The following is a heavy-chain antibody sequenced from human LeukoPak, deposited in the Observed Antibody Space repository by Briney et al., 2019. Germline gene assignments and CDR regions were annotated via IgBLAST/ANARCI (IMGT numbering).Heavy chain of an antibody. D-gene: IGHD3-22*01. CDR1: GGSISSYY. J-gene: IGHJ4*02. V-gene: IGHV4-59*01. CDR2: IYYSGST. Sequence: SETLSLTCTVSGGSISSYYWSWIRQSPGKGLEWIGYIYYSGSTNYNPSLKSRVTISVDTSKNQFPLKLSSVTAADTAVYYCARDYYDSSGYYLDYWGQGTLVTVSS. CDR3: ARDYYDSSGYYLDY.